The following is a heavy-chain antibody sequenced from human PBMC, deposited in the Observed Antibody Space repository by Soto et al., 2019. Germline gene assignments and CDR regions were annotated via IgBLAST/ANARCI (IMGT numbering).Heavy chain of an antibody. V-gene: IGHV1-69*13. CDR2: IIPIFGTA. CDR3: ARGSPSPGGDPHNNFGVVINYYYYYGMDV. CDR1: GGTFSSYA. J-gene: IGHJ6*02. Sequence: PWPSVKVSCKASGGTFSSYAISCVRHSPGQGLEWMGGIIPIFGTANYAQKFQGRVTITADESTSTAYMELSSLRSEDTAVYYCARGSPSPGGDPHNNFGVVINYYYYYGMDVWGQGTTVTVSS. D-gene: IGHD3-3*01.